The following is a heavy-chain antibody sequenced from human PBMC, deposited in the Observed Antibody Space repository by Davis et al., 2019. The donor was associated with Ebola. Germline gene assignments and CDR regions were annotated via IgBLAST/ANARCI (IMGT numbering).Heavy chain of an antibody. D-gene: IGHD6-13*01. CDR3: TRASSSSWYDY. V-gene: IGHV3-49*03. J-gene: IGHJ4*02. CDR1: GFTFSSYW. Sequence: PGGSLRLSCAASGFTFSSYWMSWFRQAPGKGLEWVGFIRSKAYGGTTEYAASVKGRFTISRDDSKSIAYLQMNSLKTEDTAVYYCTRASSSSWYDYWGQGTLVTVSS. CDR2: IRSKAYGGTT.